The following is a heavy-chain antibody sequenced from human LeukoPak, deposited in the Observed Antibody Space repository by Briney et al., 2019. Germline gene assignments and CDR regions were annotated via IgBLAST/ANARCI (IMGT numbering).Heavy chain of an antibody. Sequence: GESLKISCKGSGYSFTSYGIGWVGQMHGKGLEWMRIIYPGDSDPRYSPSFQGQVTISADKSISTAYLQWSSLKASDTAMYYCARVKAAAGYYYGMDVWGQGTTVTVSS. J-gene: IGHJ6*02. CDR1: GYSFTSYG. CDR3: ARVKAAAGYYYGMDV. D-gene: IGHD6-13*01. CDR2: IYPGDSDP. V-gene: IGHV5-51*01.